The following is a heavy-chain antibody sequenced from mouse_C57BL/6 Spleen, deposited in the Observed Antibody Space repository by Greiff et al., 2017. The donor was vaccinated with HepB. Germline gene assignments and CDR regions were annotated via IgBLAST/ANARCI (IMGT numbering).Heavy chain of an antibody. D-gene: IGHD2-5*01. CDR3: ARTESNAY. CDR2: IYPRSGNT. V-gene: IGHV1-81*01. J-gene: IGHJ3*01. Sequence: QVQLQQSGAELARPGASVKLSCKASGYTFTSYGISWVKQRTGQGLEWIGEIYPRSGNTYYNEKFKGKATLTADKSSSTAYMELRSLTSEDSAVYFCARTESNAYWGQGTLVTVSA. CDR1: GYTFTSYG.